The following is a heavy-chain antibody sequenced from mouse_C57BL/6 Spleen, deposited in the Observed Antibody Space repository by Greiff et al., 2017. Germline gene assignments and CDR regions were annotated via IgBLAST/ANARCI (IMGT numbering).Heavy chain of an antibody. J-gene: IGHJ4*01. CDR1: GFNIKDYY. Sequence: VQLQQSGAELVRPGASVKLSCTASGFNIKDYYMHWVKQRPEQGLEWIGRIDPEDGDTEYAPKFQGKATMTADTSSNTAYLQLSSLTSEDTAVYYCTSCLNCYGSSYDYYTMDYWGQGTSVTVSS. CDR2: IDPEDGDT. CDR3: TSCLNCYGSSYDYYTMDY. V-gene: IGHV14-1*01. D-gene: IGHD1-1*01.